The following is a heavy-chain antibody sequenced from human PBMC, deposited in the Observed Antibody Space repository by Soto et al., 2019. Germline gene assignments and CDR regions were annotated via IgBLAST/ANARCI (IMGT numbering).Heavy chain of an antibody. D-gene: IGHD3-10*01. J-gene: IGHJ5*02. CDR1: GFIFSSYD. Sequence: EVQLVESGGGLVQPGGSLRLSCAASGFIFSSYDMNWVRQAPGKGLEWVSYISSGSGNILYADSVKGRFTISRDNAKNSLYLQMNSLRSEDTAVYYCASTYGPGSLNWFDPWGQGTLVTVSS. CDR3: ASTYGPGSLNWFDP. CDR2: ISSGSGNI. V-gene: IGHV3-48*04.